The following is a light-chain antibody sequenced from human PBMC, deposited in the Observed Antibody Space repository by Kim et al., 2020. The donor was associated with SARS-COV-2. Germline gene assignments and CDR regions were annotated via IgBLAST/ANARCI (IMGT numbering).Light chain of an antibody. Sequence: QSALTQPASVSGSPGQSITISCTGTSSDIGAYNFVSWFQQHPGKAPKLIIYDVSSRPSGVSNRFSGSKSGNTASLIISGLQAEDEADYYCSSYTSSTTRVFGTGTKVTVL. CDR3: SSYTSSTTRV. J-gene: IGLJ1*01. V-gene: IGLV2-14*03. CDR2: DVS. CDR1: SSDIGAYNF.